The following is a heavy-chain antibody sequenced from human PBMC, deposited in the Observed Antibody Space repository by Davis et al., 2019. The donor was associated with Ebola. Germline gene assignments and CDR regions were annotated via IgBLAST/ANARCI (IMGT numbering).Heavy chain of an antibody. Sequence: GGSLRLSCAASGFTFNTYWMNWVRQGPGKGLEWVANIKQDGSEKYYVDSVKGRFTISRDNAKNSLYLQMNSLRAEDTAVYYCARESLDYGYPSYGMDVWGKGTTVTVSS. D-gene: IGHD4-17*01. J-gene: IGHJ6*04. V-gene: IGHV3-7*01. CDR2: IKQDGSEK. CDR1: GFTFNTYW. CDR3: ARESLDYGYPSYGMDV.